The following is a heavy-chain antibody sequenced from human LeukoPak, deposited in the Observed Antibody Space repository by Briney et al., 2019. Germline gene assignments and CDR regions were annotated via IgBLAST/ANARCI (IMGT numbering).Heavy chain of an antibody. V-gene: IGHV4-59*01. CDR3: AREIHSGYVDF. CDR1: GGSMTTYY. J-gene: IGHJ4*02. D-gene: IGHD1-26*01. Sequence: PSETLSLTCTVSGGSMTTYYWSWLRQPQGKGLEWIGYIYYSGSTNYNPSLNSRVTISVDTSKNQFSLKLSSVTAADTAVYYCAREIHSGYVDFWGQGTLVTVSS. CDR2: IYYSGST.